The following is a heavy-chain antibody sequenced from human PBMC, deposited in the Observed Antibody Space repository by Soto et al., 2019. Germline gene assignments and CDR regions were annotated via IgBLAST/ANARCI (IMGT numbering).Heavy chain of an antibody. D-gene: IGHD3-10*01. Sequence: QVQLQQWGAGLLKPSETLSLTCAVYDGSFSGYXWSWIXXXXXXGLEWIGEINHSGSTNYNPSLKSRVTISVDTSMNQFSLKLSSVTAADTAVYYCARVSGIYYYGMDVWGQGTTVTVSS. V-gene: IGHV4-34*01. CDR3: ARVSGIYYYGMDV. CDR2: INHSGST. CDR1: DGSFSGYX. J-gene: IGHJ6*02.